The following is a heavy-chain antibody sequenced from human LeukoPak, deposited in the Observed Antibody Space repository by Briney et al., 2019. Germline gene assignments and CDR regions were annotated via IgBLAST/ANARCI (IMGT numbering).Heavy chain of an antibody. D-gene: IGHD4/OR15-4a*01. CDR3: AKDEGAYNWFDP. J-gene: IGHJ5*02. CDR1: GFTFSSYA. V-gene: IGHV3-23*01. CDR2: ISGSGGST. Sequence: PGGSLRLSCAASGFTFSSYAMSWVRQAPGKGLEWVSAISGSGGSTYYADSVKGRFTISRDNSKNTLYLQMNSLRAEDSAVYYCAKDEGAYNWFDPWGQGTLATVSS.